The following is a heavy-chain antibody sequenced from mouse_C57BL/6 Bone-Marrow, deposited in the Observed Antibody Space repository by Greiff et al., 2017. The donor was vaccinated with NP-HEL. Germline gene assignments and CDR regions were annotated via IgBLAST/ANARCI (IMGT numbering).Heavy chain of an antibody. J-gene: IGHJ4*01. V-gene: IGHV3-6*01. CDR1: GYSITSGYY. CDR3: ARYGYFYAMDY. D-gene: IGHD2-2*01. Sequence: EVKLQESGPGLVKPSQSLSLTCSVTGYSITSGYYWNWIRQFPGNKLEWMGYISYDGSNNYNPSLKNRISITRDTSKNQFFLKLNSVTTEDTATYYCARYGYFYAMDYWGQGTSVTVSS. CDR2: ISYDGSN.